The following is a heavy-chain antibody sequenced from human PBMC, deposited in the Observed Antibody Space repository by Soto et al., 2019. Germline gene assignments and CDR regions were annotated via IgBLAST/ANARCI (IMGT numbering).Heavy chain of an antibody. V-gene: IGHV4-34*01. CDR2: INHSGST. CDR1: GGSFSGYY. J-gene: IGHJ5*02. Sequence: SETLSLTCAVYGGSFSGYYWSWIRQPPGKGLEWIGEINHSGSTNYNPSLKSRVTISVDTSKNQFSLKLSSVTAADTAVDYCARGRYYDFWSGYSSNWFDPWGQGTLVTSPQ. D-gene: IGHD3-3*01. CDR3: ARGRYYDFWSGYSSNWFDP.